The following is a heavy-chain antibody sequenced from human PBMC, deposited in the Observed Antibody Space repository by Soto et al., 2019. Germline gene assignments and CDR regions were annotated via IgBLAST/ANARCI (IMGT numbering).Heavy chain of an antibody. D-gene: IGHD2-2*01. CDR2: ISSSGSSR. V-gene: IGHV3-21*01. Sequence: EAQLVESGGGRVKPGGALSVSCAASGFTFSTYSMNWVRQAPGKGLEWVSSISSSGSSRSYADSVKGRFTIPRDNAKNSLYPQMDSLRAEDTAVYYCARGRSINTNMDHWRQRTLVTVPS. J-gene: IGHJ4*02. CDR3: ARGRSINTNMDH. CDR1: GFTFSTYS.